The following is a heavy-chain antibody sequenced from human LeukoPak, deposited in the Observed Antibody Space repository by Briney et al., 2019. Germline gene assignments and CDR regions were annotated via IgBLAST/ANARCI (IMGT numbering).Heavy chain of an antibody. V-gene: IGHV1-2*02. J-gene: IGHJ2*01. Sequence: ASVKVSCKASGYTFTGYYMHWVRQAPGRGLEWMGWINPNSGGTNYAQKFQGRVTMTRDTSISTAYMELSRLRSDDTAVYYCARVAQFMMSGYWYFDLWGRGTLVTASS. CDR3: ARVAQFMMSGYWYFDL. CDR2: INPNSGGT. D-gene: IGHD3-16*01. CDR1: GYTFTGYY.